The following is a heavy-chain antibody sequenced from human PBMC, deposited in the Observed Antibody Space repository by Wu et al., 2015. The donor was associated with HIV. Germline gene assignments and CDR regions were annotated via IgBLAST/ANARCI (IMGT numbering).Heavy chain of an antibody. CDR3: ARVSGRWYDYFDY. Sequence: QVQLVQSGAEVKKPGASVKISCTASGYSFTDYYIHWVRQAPGQGLEWLGGMNPSSESTTYAQNLQGRVIMTADTSTSTVHMELSSLRYEDTAIYYCARVSGRWYDYFDYWGQGTLVTVSS. CDR2: MNPSSEST. V-gene: IGHV1-46*01. J-gene: IGHJ4*02. CDR1: GYSFTDYY. D-gene: IGHD6-13*01.